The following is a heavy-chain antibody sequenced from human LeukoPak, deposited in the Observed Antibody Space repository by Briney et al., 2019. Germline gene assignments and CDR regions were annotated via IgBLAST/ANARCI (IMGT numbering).Heavy chain of an antibody. CDR1: GYTFTSYY. Sequence: ASVKFSCKASGYTFTSYYMHWVRQAPGQGLEWMGIINPSGGSTTYAQKFQGRVTMTRDTSTSTVYMELSSLRSEDTAVYYCASAQMKLATIGWGQGTLVTVSS. J-gene: IGHJ4*02. V-gene: IGHV1-46*01. CDR3: ASAQMKLATIG. CDR2: INPSGGST. D-gene: IGHD5-24*01.